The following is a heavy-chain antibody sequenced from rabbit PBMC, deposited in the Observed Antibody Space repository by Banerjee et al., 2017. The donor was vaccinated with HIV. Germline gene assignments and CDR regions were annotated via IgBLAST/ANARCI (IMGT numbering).Heavy chain of an antibody. CDR1: GFSFSSSYY. D-gene: IGHD7-1*01. Sequence: QSLEESGGDLVKPGASLTLTCTASGFSFSSSYYMCWVRQAPGKGLEWIACIYGGSSGSTYYASWAKGRFTISKTSSTTVTLHMTSLTAADTATYFCARAYYARGYAGYAGLWGPGTLVTVS. J-gene: IGHJ4*01. CDR2: IYGGSSGST. V-gene: IGHV1S40*01. CDR3: ARAYYARGYAGYAGL.